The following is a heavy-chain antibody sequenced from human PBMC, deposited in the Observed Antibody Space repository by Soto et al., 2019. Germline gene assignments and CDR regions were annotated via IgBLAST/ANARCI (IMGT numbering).Heavy chain of an antibody. Sequence: GGSLRLSCAASGFTFSSYAMSWVRQAPGKGLEWVSAISGSGGSTYYADSVKGRFTISRDNSKNTLYLQMNSLRAEDTAVYYCAKEVNYYDSSGSYSRFDPWGQGTLVTVSS. D-gene: IGHD3-22*01. CDR3: AKEVNYYDSSGSYSRFDP. J-gene: IGHJ5*02. CDR2: ISGSGGST. CDR1: GFTFSSYA. V-gene: IGHV3-23*01.